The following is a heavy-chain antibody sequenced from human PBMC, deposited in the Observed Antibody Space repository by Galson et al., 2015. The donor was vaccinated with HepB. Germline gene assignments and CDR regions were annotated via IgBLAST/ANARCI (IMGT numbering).Heavy chain of an antibody. V-gene: IGHV3-15*01. J-gene: IGHJ6*03. CDR1: GFTFSNAW. Sequence: SLRLSCAGYGFTFSNAWMSWVRQAPGKGLEWVGRLKSKPAGGTIDYAAAVKGRFTISRDDSKNTLYLQMNSLKTEDTAVYYCTTDLLVSHLARYYYYYYMDVWGKGTTVTVSS. D-gene: IGHD6-13*01. CDR3: TTDLLVSHLARYYYYYYMDV. CDR2: LKSKPAGGTI.